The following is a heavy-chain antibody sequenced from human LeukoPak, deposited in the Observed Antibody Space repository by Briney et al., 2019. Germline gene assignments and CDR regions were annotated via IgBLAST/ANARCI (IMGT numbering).Heavy chain of an antibody. V-gene: IGHV3-23*01. CDR1: GFTFSSYA. CDR3: AKDKGDVGARPFDY. CDR2: ISASGGST. D-gene: IGHD1-26*01. Sequence: GASLRLSCAASGFTFSSYAMSWVRQAPGKGLKWVSAISASGGSTYYADSVKGRFTISRDNSKNTLYLQMNSLRAEDTAVYYCAKDKGDVGARPFDYWGQGTLVTVSS. J-gene: IGHJ4*02.